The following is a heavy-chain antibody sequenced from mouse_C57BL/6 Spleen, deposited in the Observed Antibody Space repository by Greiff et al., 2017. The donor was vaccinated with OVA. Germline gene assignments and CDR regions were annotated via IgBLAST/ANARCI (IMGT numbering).Heavy chain of an antibody. CDR1: GYTFTSYW. D-gene: IGHD2-1*01. Sequence: VQLQQPGAELVKPGASVKMSCKASGYTFTSYWITWVKQRPGQGLEWIGDIYPGSGSTNYNEKFKSKATLTVDTSSSTAYMQLSSLTSEDSAVYYCAKGDYGNYFFMYYWGQGTSVTVSS. CDR2: IYPGSGST. V-gene: IGHV1-55*01. J-gene: IGHJ4*01. CDR3: AKGDYGNYFFMYY.